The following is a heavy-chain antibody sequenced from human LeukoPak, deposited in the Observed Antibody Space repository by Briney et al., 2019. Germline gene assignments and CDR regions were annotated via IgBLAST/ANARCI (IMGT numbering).Heavy chain of an antibody. Sequence: PSETLSLTCAVYGGSFSGYYWSWIRQPPGKGLEWIGEINHSGSTNYNPSLKSRVTISVDTSKNQFSLKLSSVTAADTAAYYCARGQGGPPPYWGQGTLVTVSS. CDR2: INHSGST. V-gene: IGHV4-34*01. J-gene: IGHJ4*02. CDR3: ARGQGGPPPY. CDR1: GGSFSGYY. D-gene: IGHD3-16*01.